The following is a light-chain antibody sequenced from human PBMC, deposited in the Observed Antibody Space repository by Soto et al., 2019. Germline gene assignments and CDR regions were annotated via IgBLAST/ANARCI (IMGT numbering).Light chain of an antibody. J-gene: IGKJ5*01. Sequence: EIVFAQSSGTLSLSPGERATLSWRASQSVSSSYLAWYQQKPGQAPRLLIFGAFSRATGIPDRFSGSGSGTDFTLTISRLEPEDFAVYYCQQHGSSPITFGQGTRREIK. CDR1: QSVSSSY. V-gene: IGKV3-20*01. CDR2: GAF. CDR3: QQHGSSPIT.